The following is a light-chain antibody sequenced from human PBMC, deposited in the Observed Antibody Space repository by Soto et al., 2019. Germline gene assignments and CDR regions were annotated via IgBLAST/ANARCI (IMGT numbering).Light chain of an antibody. V-gene: IGKV1-27*01. Sequence: EIQMTQSPSSLSASVGDRVTITCRASQGISNYLAWYQQKPGKVPKLLIYGASTLQSGVPSRLSGSGSGTDFPLIINSLQAEDVATYYCQKYDSAPWTFGQGTKVEI. CDR3: QKYDSAPWT. CDR2: GAS. CDR1: QGISNY. J-gene: IGKJ1*01.